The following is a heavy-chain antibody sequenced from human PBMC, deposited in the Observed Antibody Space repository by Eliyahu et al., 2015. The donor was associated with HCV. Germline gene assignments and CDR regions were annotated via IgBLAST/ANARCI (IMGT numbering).Heavy chain of an antibody. Sequence: EVQLMESGGALVQPGGSLRLSCXASELTFSDYTMNWVRQAPGKGLEWISNISSSSNFIYYIDSVKGRFTISRDNAKNSLYLQMNSLRAEDTAIYYCAKSLLENSGVLDVWGQGTMVSVSS. V-gene: IGHV3-48*01. CDR2: ISSSSNFI. J-gene: IGHJ3*01. D-gene: IGHD5-12*01. CDR1: ELTFSDYT. CDR3: AKSLLENSGVLDV.